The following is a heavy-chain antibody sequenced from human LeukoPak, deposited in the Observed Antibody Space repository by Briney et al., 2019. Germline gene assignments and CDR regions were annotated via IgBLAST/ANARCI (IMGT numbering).Heavy chain of an antibody. CDR2: ISSSGSTI. V-gene: IGHV3-11*01. CDR1: GFTFSDYY. J-gene: IGHJ5*02. D-gene: IGHD3-22*01. CDR3: ARDRGPGYYDSSGYYYGRNWFDP. Sequence: GGSLRLSCAASGFTFSDYYMGWIRQAPGKGLEWVSYISSSGSTIYYADSVKGRFTISRDNAKNSLYLQMNSLRAEDTAVYYCARDRGPGYYDSSGYYYGRNWFDPWGQGTLVTVSS.